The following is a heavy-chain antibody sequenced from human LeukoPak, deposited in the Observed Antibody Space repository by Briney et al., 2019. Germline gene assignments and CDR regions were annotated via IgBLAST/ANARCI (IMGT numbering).Heavy chain of an antibody. Sequence: ASVKVSCKVSGYTLTELSMHWVRQAPGKGLEWKGGFDPEDGETIYAQKFQGRVTMTEDTSTDTAYMELSSLRSEDTAVYYCATPPGGYSSGWYDYWGQGTLVTVSS. CDR2: FDPEDGET. CDR3: ATPPGGYSSGWYDY. D-gene: IGHD6-19*01. J-gene: IGHJ4*02. V-gene: IGHV1-24*01. CDR1: GYTLTELS.